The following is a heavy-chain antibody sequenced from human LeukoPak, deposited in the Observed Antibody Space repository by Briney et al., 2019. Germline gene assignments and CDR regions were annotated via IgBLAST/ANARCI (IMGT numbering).Heavy chain of an antibody. Sequence: PSETLSLTCTVSGGSISSSSYYWGWIRQPPGKGLEWIGNIYYSGSTYYNPSLKSRVTISVDTSKNQFSLKLSSVTAADTAVYYCARGTLGGYFQHWGQGTLVTVSS. D-gene: IGHD1-1*01. J-gene: IGHJ1*01. CDR3: ARGTLGGYFQH. V-gene: IGHV4-39*01. CDR2: IYYSGST. CDR1: GGSISSSSYY.